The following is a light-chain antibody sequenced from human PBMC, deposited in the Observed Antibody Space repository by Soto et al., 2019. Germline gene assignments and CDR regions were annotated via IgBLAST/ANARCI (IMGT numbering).Light chain of an antibody. CDR1: QSISSW. CDR2: DAS. J-gene: IGKJ1*01. CDR3: QHYNGYWT. V-gene: IGKV1-5*01. Sequence: DIQMTQSPSTLSASVGDRVTITCRASQSISSWLAWYQQKPGKAPKLLIYDASSLESGVPSRFSGSGSGTEFTLTISSLQPDDFATYYCQHYNGYWTFGQGTKVEIQ.